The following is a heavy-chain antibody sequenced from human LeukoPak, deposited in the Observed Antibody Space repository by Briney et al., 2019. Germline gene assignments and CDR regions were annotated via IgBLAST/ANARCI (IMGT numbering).Heavy chain of an antibody. Sequence: PGGSLRLSCAASGFTFSSYWMHWVRQAPGKGLEWVSSIGSSSSYIYYADSVKGRFTISRDNAKNSLYLQMNSLRAEDTAVYYCARARSGIVARLVDYWGQGTLVTVSS. CDR1: GFTFSSYW. CDR2: IGSSSSYI. CDR3: ARARSGIVARLVDY. V-gene: IGHV3-21*01. J-gene: IGHJ4*02. D-gene: IGHD1-26*01.